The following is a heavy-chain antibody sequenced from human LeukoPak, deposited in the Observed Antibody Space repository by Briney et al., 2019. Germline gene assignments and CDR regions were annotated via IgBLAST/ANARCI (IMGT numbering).Heavy chain of an antibody. CDR1: GGTFSSYA. Sequence: SVKVSCKASGGTFSSYAISWVRQAPGQGLEWMGRIIPIFGTANYAQKFQGRVTITTDESTSTAYMELSSLRSEDTAVYYCARTEKTTVTNQHYYYYYYMDVWGKGTTVTVSS. D-gene: IGHD4-17*01. V-gene: IGHV1-69*05. CDR2: IIPIFGTA. CDR3: ARTEKTTVTNQHYYYYYYMDV. J-gene: IGHJ6*03.